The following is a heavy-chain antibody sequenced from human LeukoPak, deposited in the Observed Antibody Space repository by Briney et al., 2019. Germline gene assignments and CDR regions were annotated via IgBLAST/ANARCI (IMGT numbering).Heavy chain of an antibody. CDR3: ATGASKVTTDFANY. CDR2: IDPSDSYT. CDR1: GYSFTNYW. V-gene: IGHV5-10-1*01. Sequence: GESLKISCKASGYSFTNYWISWVRQMPGKGLEWMGRIDPSDSYTKYSPSFEGHITISVDKSISTAFLQWNSLKASDNAMYYCATGASKVTTDFANYWGQGTQVAVSS. D-gene: IGHD4-17*01. J-gene: IGHJ4*02.